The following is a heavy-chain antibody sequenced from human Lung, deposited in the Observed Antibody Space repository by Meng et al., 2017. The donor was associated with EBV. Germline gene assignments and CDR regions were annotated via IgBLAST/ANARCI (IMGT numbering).Heavy chain of an antibody. D-gene: IGHD3-10*01. CDR3: ARGITMVRGVPGHWFDP. J-gene: IGHJ5*02. Sequence: LQLQESGPGLVKPSETLSLPCTVSGGSISSSSYYWGWIRQPPGKGLEWIGSIYYSGSTYYNPSLKSRVTISVDTSKNQFSLKLSSVTAADTAVYYCARGITMVRGVPGHWFDPWGQGTLVTVSS. CDR1: GGSISSSSYY. V-gene: IGHV4-39*01. CDR2: IYYSGST.